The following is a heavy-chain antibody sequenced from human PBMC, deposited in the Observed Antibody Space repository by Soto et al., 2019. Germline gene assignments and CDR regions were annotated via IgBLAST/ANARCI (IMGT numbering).Heavy chain of an antibody. J-gene: IGHJ6*02. CDR1: GGSVSSGSYY. V-gene: IGHV4-61*01. CDR2: IYYSGST. CDR3: ASVTRTCISTSCYRYYYGMDV. Sequence: ETLSLTCTVSGGSVSSGSYYWSWIRQPPGKGLEWIGYIYYSGSTNYNPSIKSRVTISVDTSKNQFSLKLSSVTAADTAVYYCASVTRTCISTSCYRYYYGMDVWGQGTTVTVSS. D-gene: IGHD2-2*02.